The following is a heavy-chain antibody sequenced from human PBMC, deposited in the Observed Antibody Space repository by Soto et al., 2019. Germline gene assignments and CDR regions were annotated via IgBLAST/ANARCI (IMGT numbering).Heavy chain of an antibody. CDR3: AVLGVLIYPGA. J-gene: IGHJ5*02. Sequence: EVQLVESGGDSVQPGGSLRLSCAASGFAFSTYWMHWVRQAPGKGLVWVSRINSDGSGTDYAESVKGRFTISRDNAKNTLYLQMNSLRAEDTAVYCCAVLGVLIYPGAWGPGTLVTVSS. CDR1: GFAFSTYW. CDR2: INSDGSGT. D-gene: IGHD3-3*01. V-gene: IGHV3-74*01.